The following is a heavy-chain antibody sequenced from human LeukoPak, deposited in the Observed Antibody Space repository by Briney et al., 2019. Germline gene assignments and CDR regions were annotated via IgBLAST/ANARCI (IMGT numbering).Heavy chain of an antibody. J-gene: IGHJ5*02. CDR1: GGSISSSSYY. D-gene: IGHD1-26*01. CDR3: ARGGSYFDWFDP. CDR2: IYYSGST. Sequence: PSETLSLTCTVSGGSISSSSYYWGWIRQPPGKGLEWIGSIYYSGSTYYNPSLKSRVTISVDTSKNQFSLKLSSVTAADTAVYYCARGGSYFDWFDPWGQGTLVTVSS. V-gene: IGHV4-39*07.